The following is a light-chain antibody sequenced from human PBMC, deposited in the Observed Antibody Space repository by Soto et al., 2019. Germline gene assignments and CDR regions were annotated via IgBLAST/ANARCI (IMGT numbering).Light chain of an antibody. J-gene: IGLJ1*01. CDR3: VSFTVHYSYV. CDR1: SGDVGAYDF. CDR2: DVS. Sequence: QSALTRPASVSGSPGQSITISCTGTSGDVGAYDFVSWYQHHPGKAPRLVIYDVSRRPAGASDRFSGSKSGSTASLTISSLQAEDEADYYCVSFTVHYSYVFGTGTKSPS. V-gene: IGLV2-14*01.